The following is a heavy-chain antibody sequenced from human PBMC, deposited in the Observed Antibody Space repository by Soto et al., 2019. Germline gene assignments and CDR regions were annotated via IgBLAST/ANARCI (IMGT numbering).Heavy chain of an antibody. CDR1: GYTFTSYA. J-gene: IGHJ6*02. D-gene: IGHD3-22*01. V-gene: IGHV1-3*01. CDR2: INAGNGNT. Sequence: QVQLVQSGAEVKKPGASVKVSCKASGYTFTSYAMHWVRQAPGQRLEWMGWINAGNGNTKYSQMFQGRVTITRDTSASPAYMELSSLRSEDTAVYYCASSYYYDSSGYSSLYYYYGMAVWGQGTTVTVSS. CDR3: ASSYYYDSSGYSSLYYYYGMAV.